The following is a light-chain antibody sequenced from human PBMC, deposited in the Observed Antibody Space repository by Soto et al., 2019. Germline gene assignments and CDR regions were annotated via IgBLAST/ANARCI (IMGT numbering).Light chain of an antibody. CDR3: QQSYSTSLYT. CDR1: QSISSY. CDR2: AAS. J-gene: IGKJ2*01. Sequence: DIEMTQSPSSLSASVGDRVTITCRASQSISSYLNWYQQKPGKAPKLLIYAASSLQSGVPSRFSGSGSGTEFTLTISSLQPEDFATYYCQQSYSTSLYTFGQGTKLEIK. V-gene: IGKV1-39*01.